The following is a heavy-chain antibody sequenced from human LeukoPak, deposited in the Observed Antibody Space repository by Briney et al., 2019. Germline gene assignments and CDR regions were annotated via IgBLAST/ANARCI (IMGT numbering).Heavy chain of an antibody. J-gene: IGHJ5*02. CDR3: IRDFRSADL. V-gene: IGHV3-74*01. CDR2: IYVDGRTT. CDR1: GFTFSNYW. Sequence: GGSLRLSCVASGFTFSNYWMHWVRQPPGKGLVWVSRIYVDGRTTNYADSVKGRYTISRDNAKNTVYLEMNSLSVEDTATYYCIRDFRSADLWGQGTLVTVTS.